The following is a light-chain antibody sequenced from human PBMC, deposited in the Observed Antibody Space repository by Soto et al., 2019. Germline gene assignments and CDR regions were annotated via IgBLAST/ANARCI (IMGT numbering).Light chain of an antibody. CDR3: QQYNIRPLT. CDR1: QSITSN. Sequence: EIVMTQSPVTLSMSPGERATLSCRASQSITSNLAWFQQKPGQAPRLLIYGASTRATAIPARFSGSGFGTEFTLTISSLQSEDFAVYYCQQYNIRPLTFGGGTKVDIK. J-gene: IGKJ4*01. V-gene: IGKV3-15*01. CDR2: GAS.